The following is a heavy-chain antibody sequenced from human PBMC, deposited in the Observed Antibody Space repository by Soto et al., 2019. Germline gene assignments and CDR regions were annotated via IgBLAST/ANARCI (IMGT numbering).Heavy chain of an antibody. D-gene: IGHD2-15*01. CDR2: INSDGSST. J-gene: IGHJ4*02. CDR3: VRTSLVVAAATREDY. Sequence: GGSLRLSCAASGFTFSSYWMHWVRQAPAKGLVRVSRINSDGSSTSYADSVKGRFTISRDNAKNTLYLQMNSLRAEDTAVYYCVRTSLVVAAATREDYWGQGTLVTVSS. CDR1: GFTFSSYW. V-gene: IGHV3-74*01.